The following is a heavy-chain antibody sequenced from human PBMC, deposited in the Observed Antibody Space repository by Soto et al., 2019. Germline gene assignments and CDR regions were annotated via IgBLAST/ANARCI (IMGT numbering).Heavy chain of an antibody. V-gene: IGHV4-34*01. D-gene: IGHD5-12*01. CDR2: INHSGST. CDR1: GGSFSGYY. CDR3: ARGKRGYGHILYYYYGMDV. J-gene: IGHJ6*02. Sequence: SETLSLTCAVYGGSFSGYYWSWIRQPPGKGLEWIGEINHSGSTNYNPSLKSRVTISVDTSKNQFSLKLSSVTAADTAVYYCARGKRGYGHILYYYYGMDVWGQGTTVTVSS.